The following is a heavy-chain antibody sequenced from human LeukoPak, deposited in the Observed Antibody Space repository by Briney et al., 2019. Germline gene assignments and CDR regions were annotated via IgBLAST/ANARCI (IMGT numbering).Heavy chain of an antibody. CDR2: SKSDGSDT. CDR1: GFSFSSYW. Sequence: GGSLRLSCAASGFSFSSYWMHWVRHIPGKGLVWVSRSKSDGSDTSYADSVKGRFTISRDISKNTLYLQMNSLRAEDTAVYYCATAAPASGWYFDYWGQGTLVTVSS. D-gene: IGHD6-19*01. CDR3: ATAAPASGWYFDY. V-gene: IGHV3-74*01. J-gene: IGHJ4*02.